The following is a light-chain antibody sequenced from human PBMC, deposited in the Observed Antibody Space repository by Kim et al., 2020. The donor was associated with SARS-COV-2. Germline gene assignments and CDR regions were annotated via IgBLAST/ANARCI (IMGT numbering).Light chain of an antibody. J-gene: IGLJ3*02. V-gene: IGLV3-1*01. CDR1: NLGNKY. CDR2: QDT. CDR3: QSWDSSIYWV. Sequence: SYELTQPPSVSVSPGQTASITCSGANLGNKYVSWYQQKPGQSPVLVIYQDTKRPSVIPERFSASNSGSTATLTISGTQAVDEAAYYCQSWDSSIYWVFGGGTKLTVL.